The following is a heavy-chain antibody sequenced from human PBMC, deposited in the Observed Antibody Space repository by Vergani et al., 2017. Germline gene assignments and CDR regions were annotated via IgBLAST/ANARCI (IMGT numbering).Heavy chain of an antibody. Sequence: EVQLVESGGGLVQPGGSLRLSCAASGFTFSSCSMNWVRQAPGKGLEWVSYISSSSSTIYYADSVKGRFTISRDNAKNSLYLQMNSLRAEDTAVYYCARASIAAAGTYYYYGMDVWGQGTTVTVSS. CDR2: ISSSSSTI. CDR1: GFTFSSCS. J-gene: IGHJ6*02. CDR3: ARASIAAAGTYYYYGMDV. V-gene: IGHV3-48*01. D-gene: IGHD6-13*01.